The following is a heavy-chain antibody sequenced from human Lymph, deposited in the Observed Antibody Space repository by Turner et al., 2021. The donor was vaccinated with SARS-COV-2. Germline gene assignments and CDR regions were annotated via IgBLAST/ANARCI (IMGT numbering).Heavy chain of an antibody. D-gene: IGHD2-15*01. Sequence: QVQLVQSGAEVKKPGASVKVSCKVAGYTLTELSMHWVRQAPVKGLEWMGWFDPEDGEIIYAQKFQGRVTMTEDTSTDTAYMERSSLRSEDTAVYYCATVLCTGSSCYYYGMDVWGQGITVTVSS. CDR3: ATVLCTGSSCYYYGMDV. V-gene: IGHV1-24*01. J-gene: IGHJ6*02. CDR2: FDPEDGEI. CDR1: GYTLTELS.